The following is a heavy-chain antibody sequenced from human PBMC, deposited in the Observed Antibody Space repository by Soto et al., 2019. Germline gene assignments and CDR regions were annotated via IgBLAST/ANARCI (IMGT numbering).Heavy chain of an antibody. J-gene: IGHJ4*02. CDR3: ARHTPAISISDH. CDR2: IYYSGST. Sequence: QLQLQESGPGLVKPSETLSLTCTVSGGSISSSSYYWGWIRQPPGKGLEWIGSIYYSGSTYYNPSLKSRVTIPVDTSKNHFSLKLSSVTAADTAVYYCARHTPAISISDHWGQGTLVTVSS. D-gene: IGHD2-15*01. CDR1: GGSISSSSYY. V-gene: IGHV4-39*01.